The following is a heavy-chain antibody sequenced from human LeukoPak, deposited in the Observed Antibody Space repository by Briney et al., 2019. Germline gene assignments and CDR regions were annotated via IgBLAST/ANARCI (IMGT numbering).Heavy chain of an antibody. J-gene: IGHJ3*02. CDR3: ARRFCSGGSCYHAFDI. CDR2: IGSAGET. CDR1: GFTFSNYD. Sequence: GGSLRLSCAASGFTFSNYDMHWVRQAAGEGLEWVSAIGSAGETYHAGSVRGRFTVSRESAKSSLYLEMNSLRVGDTAVYHCARRFCSGGSCYHAFDIWGQGTMVTVSS. V-gene: IGHV3-13*01. D-gene: IGHD2-15*01.